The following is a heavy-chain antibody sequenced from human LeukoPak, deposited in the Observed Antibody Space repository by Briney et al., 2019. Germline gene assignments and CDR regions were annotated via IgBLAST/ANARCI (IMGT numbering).Heavy chain of an antibody. J-gene: IGHJ4*02. CDR1: VYAFTSYY. D-gene: IGHD5-12*01. CDR3: ARFAHVYSAYDY. V-gene: IGHV1-46*01. CDR2: INPSGSST. Sequence: ASVKVSCKASVYAFTSYYIHWVRLAPGQGLEWMGIINPSGSSTHYAQKFQGRVTMTRDTSTSTVYMDLGNLRSEDTAVYYCARFAHVYSAYDYWGQGTLVTVSS.